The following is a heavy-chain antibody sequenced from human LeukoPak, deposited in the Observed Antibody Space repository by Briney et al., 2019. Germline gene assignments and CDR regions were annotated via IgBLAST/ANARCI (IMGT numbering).Heavy chain of an antibody. V-gene: IGHV1-2*02. CDR3: ARDVGDTYGSVGDFDY. J-gene: IGHJ4*02. CDR1: GYTFTGYY. CDR2: INPDSGGT. Sequence: GASVKVSCKASGYTFTGYYMHWVRQAPGQGLEWMGWINPDSGGTIYAQNFQGRVTMTRDTSISTAYMELSSLRSDDTAVYYCARDVGDTYGSVGDFDYWGQGTLVTVSS. D-gene: IGHD3-10*01.